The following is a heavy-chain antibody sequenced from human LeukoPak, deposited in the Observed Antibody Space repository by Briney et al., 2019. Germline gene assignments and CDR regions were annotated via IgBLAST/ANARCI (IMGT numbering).Heavy chain of an antibody. V-gene: IGHV3-23*01. D-gene: IGHD3-22*01. Sequence: PGGSLRLSCAASGFTFSNYAMSWVRQAPGKGLEWDSGISGSGGNTYYADSVKGRFTISRDSSKNTLYLQMNSLRAEDTALYYCAKDSYYYDRTASGAFDIWGQGTMVTVSS. CDR2: ISGSGGNT. CDR3: AKDSYYYDRTASGAFDI. J-gene: IGHJ3*02. CDR1: GFTFSNYA.